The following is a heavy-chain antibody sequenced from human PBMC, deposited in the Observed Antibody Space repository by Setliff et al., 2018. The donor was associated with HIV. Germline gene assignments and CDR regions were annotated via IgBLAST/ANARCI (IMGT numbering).Heavy chain of an antibody. D-gene: IGHD3-22*01. V-gene: IGHV1-2*02. CDR1: GYTFTAYY. CDR2: IYPNSGGT. CDR3: ARENSGYRAFDY. J-gene: IGHJ4*02. Sequence: ASVKVSCKASGYTFTAYYMHWVRQAPGQGLEWTGWIYPNSGGTKYAQKFQGRVTMTRDTSISTAYMELSRLRSDDTAVYYCARENSGYRAFDYWGQGKLVTVSS.